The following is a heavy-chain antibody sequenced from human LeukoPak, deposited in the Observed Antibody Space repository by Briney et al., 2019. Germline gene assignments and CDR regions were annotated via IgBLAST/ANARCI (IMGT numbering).Heavy chain of an antibody. CDR1: GGSFSGYY. D-gene: IGHD3-22*01. CDR2: INHSGST. J-gene: IGHJ4*02. CDR3: ARVRAYYDSSGYYPSRRPYFDY. V-gene: IGHV4-34*01. Sequence: SGTLSLTCAVYGGSFSGYYWSWIRQPPGKGLEWIGEINHSGSTNYNPSLKSRVTISVDTSKNQFSLKLSSVTAADTAVYYCARVRAYYDSSGYYPSRRPYFDYWGQGTLVTVSS.